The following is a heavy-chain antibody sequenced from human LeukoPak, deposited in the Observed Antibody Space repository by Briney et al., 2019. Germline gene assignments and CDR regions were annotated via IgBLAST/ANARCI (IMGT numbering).Heavy chain of an antibody. CDR2: IYYSGST. CDR3: ARDERATYDFWSGYYKGNWFDP. Sequence: SETLSLTCTVSGGSISSSSYYWGWIRQPPGKGLEWIGSIYYSGSTYYNPSLKSRVTISVDTSKNQFSLKLSSVTAADTAVYYCARDERATYDFWSGYYKGNWFDPWGQGTLVTVSS. V-gene: IGHV4-39*07. D-gene: IGHD3-3*01. J-gene: IGHJ5*02. CDR1: GGSISSSSYY.